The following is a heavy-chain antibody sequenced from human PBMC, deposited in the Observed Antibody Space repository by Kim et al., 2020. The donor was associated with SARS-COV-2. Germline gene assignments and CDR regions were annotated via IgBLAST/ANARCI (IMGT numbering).Heavy chain of an antibody. CDR3: ARGGQLEMALDY. CDR1: GFTFSSYS. V-gene: IGHV3-21*01. J-gene: IGHJ4*02. D-gene: IGHD1-1*01. Sequence: GGSLRLSCAASGFTFSSYSMNWVRQAPGKGLEWVSSISSSSSYIYYADSVKGRFTISRDNAKNSLYLQMNSLRAEDTAVYYCARGGQLEMALDYWGQGTLVTVSS. CDR2: ISSSSSYI.